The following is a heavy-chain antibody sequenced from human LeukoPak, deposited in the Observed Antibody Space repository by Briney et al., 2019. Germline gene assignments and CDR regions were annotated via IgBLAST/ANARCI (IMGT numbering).Heavy chain of an antibody. D-gene: IGHD6-13*01. CDR1: GVSLTSRSYY. CDR2: IFYSGRS. J-gene: IGHJ4*02. V-gene: IGHV4-39*01. Sequence: PSETLSLTCTVSGVSLTSRSYYWGWIRQPPGKGLEWIGNIFYSGRSYYNPSLKSRLTISVDTSKNQFSLRLSSVTAADTAVYYCARGAAAGPFDYWGQGTLVTVSS. CDR3: ARGAAAGPFDY.